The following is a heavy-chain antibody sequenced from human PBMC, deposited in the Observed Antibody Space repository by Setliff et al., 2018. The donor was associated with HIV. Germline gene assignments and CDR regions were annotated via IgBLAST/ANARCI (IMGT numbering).Heavy chain of an antibody. D-gene: IGHD4-17*01. J-gene: IGHJ6*03. CDR2: IYPDDSDT. Sequence: GESLKISCKGSGYSFTTYWITWVRQMPGKGLEWMAMIYPDDSDTRYSPSFQGQVTLSVDKSINTAYMELRSLRSDDAAVYYCAKTTPQPHYYYYVDVWGKGTTVTVSS. V-gene: IGHV5-51*01. CDR3: AKTTPQPHYYYYVDV. CDR1: GYSFTTYW.